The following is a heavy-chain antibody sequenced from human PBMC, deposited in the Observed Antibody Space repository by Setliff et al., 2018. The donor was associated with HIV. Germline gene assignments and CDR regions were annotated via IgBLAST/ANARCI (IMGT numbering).Heavy chain of an antibody. J-gene: IGHJ3*01. Sequence: SETLSLTCTVSGDSMSRHYWSWIRQPPGKGLEFIGNIYSNGNTKYNPSRKSRVIMSVDMSNHQVSLRLSSVTAADTAVYYCERAGDYYDSGGYLTRGPAALDLWGQGTLVTVSS. CDR2: IYSNGNT. D-gene: IGHD3-22*01. V-gene: IGHV4-59*08. CDR3: ERAGDYYDSGGYLTRGPAALDL. CDR1: GDSMSRHY.